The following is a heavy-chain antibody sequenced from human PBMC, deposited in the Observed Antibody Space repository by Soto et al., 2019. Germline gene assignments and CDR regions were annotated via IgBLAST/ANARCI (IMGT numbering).Heavy chain of an antibody. D-gene: IGHD2-8*01. V-gene: IGHV3-74*01. Sequence: PGGSLSLSCAASRFTFSSYWMHWVRQAPGEGLVWVSRINSDGSDTGCADSVKGRFTISRDNAKNTLYLQMNSLRAEDTAVYFCAREGMGFSNWFDPSGQGTLVTVSS. CDR3: AREGMGFSNWFDP. CDR1: RFTFSSYW. CDR2: INSDGSDT. J-gene: IGHJ5*02.